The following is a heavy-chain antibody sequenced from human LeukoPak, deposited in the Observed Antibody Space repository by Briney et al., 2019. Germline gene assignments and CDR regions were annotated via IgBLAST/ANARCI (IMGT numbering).Heavy chain of an antibody. J-gene: IGHJ3*02. V-gene: IGHV4-59*08. CDR1: GGSISSYY. CDR3: ARHRGFYDSSGYDAFDI. D-gene: IGHD3-22*01. Sequence: PSETLSLTCTVSGGSISSYYWSWIRQPPGKGLEWIGYIYYSGSTNYNPSLKSRVTISVDTSKNQFSLKLSSVTAADTAVYYCARHRGFYDSSGYDAFDIWGQGTMVTVSS. CDR2: IYYSGST.